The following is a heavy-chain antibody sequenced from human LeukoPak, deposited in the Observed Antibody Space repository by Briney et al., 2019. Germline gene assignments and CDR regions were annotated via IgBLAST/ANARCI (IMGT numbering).Heavy chain of an antibody. CDR2: ISSSSSTI. Sequence: PGGSLRLSCAASGFTFRSYSMNWVRQAPGKGLEWVSYISSSSSTIYYADSVKGRFTISRDNAKNSLYLQMNSLRAEDTAVYYCARDRGNRSSWPDYYYYYYMDVWGKGTTVTVSS. D-gene: IGHD6-13*01. CDR3: ARDRGNRSSWPDYYYYYYMDV. J-gene: IGHJ6*03. CDR1: GFTFRSYS. V-gene: IGHV3-48*04.